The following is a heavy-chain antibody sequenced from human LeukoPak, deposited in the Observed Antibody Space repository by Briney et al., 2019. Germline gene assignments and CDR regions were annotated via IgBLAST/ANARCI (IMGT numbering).Heavy chain of an antibody. CDR3: ARADGYSSWFVH. J-gene: IGHJ4*01. CDR1: GFTVRSNY. CDR2: MYSGDST. V-gene: IGHV3-53*01. Sequence: GGSLRLSCAASGFTVRSNYMTWVRQAPGKGLEWVSVMYSGDSTYYDGSVKGRFTISRDNSKNTLDLQMNSLRDEDTGVYYCARADGYSSWFVHWGQGTLVTVSS. D-gene: IGHD5-18*01.